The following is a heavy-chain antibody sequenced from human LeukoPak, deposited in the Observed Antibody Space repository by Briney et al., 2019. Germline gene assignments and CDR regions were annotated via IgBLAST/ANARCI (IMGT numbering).Heavy chain of an antibody. CDR1: GFTFSSYG. CDR2: IRYDGSNK. CDR3: AKEFGSAGMYYFGY. D-gene: IGHD6-13*01. J-gene: IGHJ4*02. V-gene: IGHV3-30*02. Sequence: PGGSLRLSCAASGFTFSSYGMHWVRQAPGKGLEWVAFIRYDGSNKYYADSVKGRFTISRDNAKNSLYLQMNSLRAEDTALYYCAKEFGSAGMYYFGYWGQGTLVTVSS.